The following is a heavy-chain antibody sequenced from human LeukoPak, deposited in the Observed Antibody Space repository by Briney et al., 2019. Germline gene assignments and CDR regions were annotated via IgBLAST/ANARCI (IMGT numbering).Heavy chain of an antibody. J-gene: IGHJ6*02. Sequence: PGGSLRLSCAASGFTFSSYAMHWVRQAPGKGLEWVAVISYDGSNKYYADSVKGRFTISRDNSKNTLYLQMNSLRAEDTAVYYCARGGSYSGYYYYGMDVWGQGTTVTVSS. CDR1: GFTFSSYA. CDR3: ARGGSYSGYYYYGMDV. D-gene: IGHD3-10*01. CDR2: ISYDGSNK. V-gene: IGHV3-30-3*01.